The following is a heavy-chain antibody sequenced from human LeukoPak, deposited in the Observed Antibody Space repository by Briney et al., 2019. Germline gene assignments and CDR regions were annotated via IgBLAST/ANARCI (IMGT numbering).Heavy chain of an antibody. J-gene: IGHJ4*02. Sequence: GGSLRLSCAVSGCTFSSYSLNWVRQAPGKGLEWVSSITNSSSYIFYAHPVKGRFTISRHNAKNSLYLQMNSLRAEDTAVYYCAKDVERDILTGYPYYFDYWGQGTLVTVSS. D-gene: IGHD3-9*01. CDR2: ITNSSSYI. CDR1: GCTFSSYS. V-gene: IGHV3-21*01. CDR3: AKDVERDILTGYPYYFDY.